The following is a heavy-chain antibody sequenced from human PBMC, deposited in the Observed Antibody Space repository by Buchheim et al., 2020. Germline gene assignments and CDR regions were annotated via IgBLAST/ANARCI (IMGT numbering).Heavy chain of an antibody. J-gene: IGHJ6*02. Sequence: EVQLLESGGGLVQPGGSLRLSCAASGFTFSSYAMSWVRQAPGKGLEWVSAISGSGGSTYYADSVKGRFTISRANSNKQPSLQMNSLRAEDTAVYYCAVAVGFRVYYYYGMDVWGQGTT. V-gene: IGHV3-23*01. CDR2: ISGSGGST. CDR1: GFTFSSYA. CDR3: AVAVGFRVYYYYGMDV. D-gene: IGHD6-19*01.